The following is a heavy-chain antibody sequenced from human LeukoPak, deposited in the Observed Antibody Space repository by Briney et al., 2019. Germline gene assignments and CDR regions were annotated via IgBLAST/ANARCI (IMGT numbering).Heavy chain of an antibody. CDR3: ARTGANNYWFDR. CDR2: IYYSGST. D-gene: IGHD1-14*01. CDR1: GGSISSYY. V-gene: IGHV4-59*01. Sequence: SETLSLTCTVSGGSISSYYWNWIRQPPGKGLEWIGYIYYSGSTNYNPSLKSRVTISVDTSKNQFSLRLSSVTAADTAVYYCARTGANNYWFDRWGQGTLVTVPS. J-gene: IGHJ5*02.